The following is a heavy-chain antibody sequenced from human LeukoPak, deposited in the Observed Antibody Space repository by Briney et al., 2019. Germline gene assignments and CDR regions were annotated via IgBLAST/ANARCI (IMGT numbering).Heavy chain of an antibody. CDR1: GFTFGDYA. Sequence: GGSLRLSCTASGFTFGDYALSWCRQAPGMGLEWVGFIRSKAYGGTTEYAASAKGRFTISRDDSQRIAYLQMNSLKTEDTAVYYCTRPVDYWGQGTLVTVSS. CDR2: IRSKAYGGTT. V-gene: IGHV3-49*03. J-gene: IGHJ4*02. CDR3: TRPVDY.